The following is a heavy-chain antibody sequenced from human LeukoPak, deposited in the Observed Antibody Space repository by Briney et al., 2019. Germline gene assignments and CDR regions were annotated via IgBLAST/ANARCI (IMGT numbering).Heavy chain of an antibody. CDR3: ARLRSSSFYYYYMDV. J-gene: IGHJ6*03. V-gene: IGHV3-11*01. CDR2: ISSSGSTI. D-gene: IGHD6-6*01. Sequence: GGSLRLSCAASGFTFSDYYMSWIRQAPGKGLEWVSYISSSGSTIYYADSVKGRFTISRDNAKNSLYLQMNSLRAEDTAVYYCARLRSSSFYYYYMDVWDKGTTVTVSS. CDR1: GFTFSDYY.